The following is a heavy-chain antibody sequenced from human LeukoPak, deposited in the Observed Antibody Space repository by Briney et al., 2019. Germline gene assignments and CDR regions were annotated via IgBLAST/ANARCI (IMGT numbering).Heavy chain of an antibody. CDR1: GFTFDNYA. V-gene: IGHV3-9*01. Sequence: GGSLRLSCAASGFTFDNYAMHWVRQAPRKGLEWVSGISWNSGNMDYADSVKGRFTISRDNAKNSLYLQMNSLRPEDTAFYYCAKAEGFFGGYYDHWGQGTLVTVSS. D-gene: IGHD3-22*01. CDR2: ISWNSGNM. J-gene: IGHJ5*02. CDR3: AKAEGFFGGYYDH.